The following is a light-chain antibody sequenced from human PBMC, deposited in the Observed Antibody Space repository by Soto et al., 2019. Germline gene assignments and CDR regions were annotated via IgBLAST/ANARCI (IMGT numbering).Light chain of an antibody. Sequence: ERVMTQSPATLSVSPGERATLSCRASESVRTNLAWYQQRPGQSPRLLIYGASTRASGVPARFSGSGSGTEFTLTISSLKSEDFAVYYCQQYNSWPPSITFGQGTRLEIK. V-gene: IGKV3-15*01. J-gene: IGKJ5*01. CDR3: QQYNSWPPSIT. CDR2: GAS. CDR1: ESVRTN.